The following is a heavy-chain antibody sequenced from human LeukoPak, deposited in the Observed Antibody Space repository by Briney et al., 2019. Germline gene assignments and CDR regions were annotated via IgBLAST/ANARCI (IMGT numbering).Heavy chain of an antibody. CDR2: FKTKYNQV. CDR1: GFTFNDYA. V-gene: IGHV3-23*05. D-gene: IGHD4-11*01. Sequence: GGSLRLSCVASGFTFNDYAMNWVRQAPGKGLEWVSTFKTKYNQVYYAESVRGRFTISTDNSKNTVFLQMNSPGAEDTALYYCARSVPDYTRFDYWGQGALVTVSS. J-gene: IGHJ4*02. CDR3: ARSVPDYTRFDY.